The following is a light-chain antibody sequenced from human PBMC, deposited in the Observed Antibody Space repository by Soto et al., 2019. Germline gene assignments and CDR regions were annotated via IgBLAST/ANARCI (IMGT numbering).Light chain of an antibody. CDR2: AAS. Sequence: DIQMTQSPSSLSASVGDRVTITCRASQSISNFLNWYQQKPGKAPQLLISAASSLQSGVPSRFSGSGSGTNFTLTISSLQPEDFATYSCEQSYRTPRTFGQGTKVEIK. J-gene: IGKJ1*01. CDR3: EQSYRTPRT. V-gene: IGKV1-39*01. CDR1: QSISNF.